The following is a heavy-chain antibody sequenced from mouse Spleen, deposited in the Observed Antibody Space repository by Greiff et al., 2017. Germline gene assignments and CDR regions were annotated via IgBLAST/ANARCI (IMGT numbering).Heavy chain of an antibody. Sequence: QVQLKETGPGLVAPSQSLSITCTVSGFSLTSYGVHWVRQPPGKGLEWLVVIWSDGSTNYNSALKSRLSISKDNSKSQVFLKMNSLQTDDTAMYYCARHRARALYAMDYWGQGTSVTVSS. CDR1: GFSLTSYG. V-gene: IGHV2-6-1*01. J-gene: IGHJ4*01. D-gene: IGHD3-1*01. CDR3: ARHRARALYAMDY. CDR2: IWSDGST.